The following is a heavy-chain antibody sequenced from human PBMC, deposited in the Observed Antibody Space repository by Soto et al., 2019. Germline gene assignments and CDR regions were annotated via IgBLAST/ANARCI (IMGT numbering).Heavy chain of an antibody. D-gene: IGHD2-2*01. J-gene: IGHJ5*01. V-gene: IGHV3-74*01. Sequence: EVLLVESGGGVVQPGGSLRLSCAASGFTLNNYWMHWVRQAPGKGLEWVSRINIDGRSTTYADSVKGRFSISRDGAKNTLFLQMNSLRAEDTAVYYCARDWRSNRWYYFDSWGQGTLVTVSS. CDR1: GFTLNNYW. CDR3: ARDWRSNRWYYFDS. CDR2: INIDGRST.